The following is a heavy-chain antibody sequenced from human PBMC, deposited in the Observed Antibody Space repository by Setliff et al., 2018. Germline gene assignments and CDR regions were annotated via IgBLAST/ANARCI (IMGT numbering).Heavy chain of an antibody. CDR1: GDSISSGSYY. J-gene: IGHJ6*03. Sequence: SETLSLTCTVSGDSISSGSYYWSWLRQPPGKGLEWIGYVYTSGSTNYNPSLKSRVTISVDTSKNQFSLKLSSVTAADTAVYYCARSRGYKHDSSGYYYDHYYYYYMDVWGKGTPVTVSS. D-gene: IGHD3-22*01. V-gene: IGHV4-61*01. CDR2: VYTSGST. CDR3: ARSRGYKHDSSGYYYDHYYYYYMDV.